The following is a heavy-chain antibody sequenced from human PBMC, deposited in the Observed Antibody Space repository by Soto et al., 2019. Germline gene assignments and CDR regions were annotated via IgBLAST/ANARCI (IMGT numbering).Heavy chain of an antibody. CDR3: AGRSGTYLND. CDR1: GFTFSSYW. CDR2: INTDGSST. Sequence: GGSLSLSCXASGFTFSSYWMHWGRQAPGKGLVWVSRINTDGSSTNYADSVQGRFTISRDNAKNTLYLQMNSLRAEDTAVYYCAGRSGTYLNDWGQGTLVTVSS. J-gene: IGHJ4*02. V-gene: IGHV3-74*01. D-gene: IGHD1-26*01.